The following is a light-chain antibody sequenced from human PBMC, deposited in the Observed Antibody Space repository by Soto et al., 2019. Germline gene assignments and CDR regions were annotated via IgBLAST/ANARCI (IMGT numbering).Light chain of an antibody. Sequence: QSVLTQPASVSGSPGQSITISCTGTSSDVGGYNYVSWYQQHPGKAPKLMIYEVSKRPSGVSHRFSGSKSGNTASLTISGLQAEDEADYYCSSYTSSSTLVFGGGTKLTVL. J-gene: IGLJ2*01. V-gene: IGLV2-14*01. CDR3: SSYTSSSTLV. CDR1: SSDVGGYNY. CDR2: EVS.